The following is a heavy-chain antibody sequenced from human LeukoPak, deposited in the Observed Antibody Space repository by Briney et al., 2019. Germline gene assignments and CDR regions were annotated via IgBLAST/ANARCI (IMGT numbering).Heavy chain of an antibody. V-gene: IGHV4-34*01. Sequence: SETLSLTCAVYGGSFSGYDWSWIRQPPGKGLEWIGQINHSGSTNYNPSLKSRVTISVDTSKNQFSLKLSSVTAADTAVYNCATGRNGVVPAPILGVVPWAYYYSMDVWGKRTTGTASS. D-gene: IGHD2-2*02. CDR3: ATGRNGVVPAPILGVVPWAYYYSMDV. CDR2: INHSGST. J-gene: IGHJ6*03. CDR1: GGSFSGYD.